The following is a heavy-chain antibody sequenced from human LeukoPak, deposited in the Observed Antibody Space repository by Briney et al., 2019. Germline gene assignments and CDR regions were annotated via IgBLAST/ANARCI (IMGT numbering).Heavy chain of an antibody. CDR3: ARRDYYDNSDDNYHSFEY. Sequence: PSETLSLTCAVSGGSISSNKWWSWLRQAPGKGLEWLGEVVHSGSTNYNPSLKIRVTISVDKSKNQFSLRLNSVTAADTAVYYCARRDYYDNSDDNYHSFEYWGQGTLVTVSS. J-gene: IGHJ4*02. CDR1: GGSISSNKW. CDR2: VVHSGST. D-gene: IGHD3-22*01. V-gene: IGHV4-4*02.